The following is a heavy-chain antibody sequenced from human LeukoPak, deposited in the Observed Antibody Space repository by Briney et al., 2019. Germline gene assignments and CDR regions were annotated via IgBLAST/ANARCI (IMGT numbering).Heavy chain of an antibody. CDR3: ARLGQLVSYYFDY. V-gene: IGHV4-39*01. CDR1: GGSISSSRYY. CDR2: IYYSGST. D-gene: IGHD6-6*01. J-gene: IGHJ4*02. Sequence: SETLSLTCTVSGGSISSSRYYWGWIRQPPGKGLEWIGSIYYSGSTYYNPSLKSRVTISVDTSKNQFSLKLSSVTAADTAVYYCARLGQLVSYYFDYWGQGTLVTVSS.